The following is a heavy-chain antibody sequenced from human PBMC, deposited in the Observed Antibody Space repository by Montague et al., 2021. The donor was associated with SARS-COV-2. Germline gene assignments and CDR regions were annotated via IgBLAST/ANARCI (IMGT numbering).Heavy chain of an antibody. CDR1: GDSVFGNRAG. Sequence: CAISGDSVFGNRAGWDGNRRELQRHVECLGRTYLGSNWNDDYAASVAGRVSVNPDTSKNQASLELRSVTPEDTAVYYCSRIAFAVIPHWGQGTLVTVSS. D-gene: IGHD3-16*01. CDR3: SRIAFAVIPH. CDR2: TYLGSNWND. V-gene: IGHV6-1*01. J-gene: IGHJ4*02.